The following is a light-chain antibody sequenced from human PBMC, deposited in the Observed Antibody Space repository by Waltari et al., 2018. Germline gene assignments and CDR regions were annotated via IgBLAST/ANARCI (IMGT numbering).Light chain of an antibody. CDR3: QQYLRFPLT. V-gene: IGKV4-1*01. J-gene: IGKJ4*01. CDR1: QSSSDSSNNKDY. Sequence: DIVMTQSPDSLTVSLGERATIICKSSQSSSDSSNNKDYLAWYQQKPGQPPKLLIYWAFTRESGVPDRFSGSGSETDFTLTITSLQAEDVAVYYCQQYLRFPLTFGGGTKVEI. CDR2: WAF.